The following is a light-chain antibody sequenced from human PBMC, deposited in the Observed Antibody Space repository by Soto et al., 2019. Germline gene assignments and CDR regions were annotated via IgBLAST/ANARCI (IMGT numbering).Light chain of an antibody. V-gene: IGLV1-47*01. CDR3: TAWDDSLSGPV. Sequence: QSVLTQPPSASGTPGQRVTISCSGSGSNIGSRYVYWYRQVPGTAPKLLIYQDSQRPSGFPDRFSGSKSGTSASLAISGLRSEYEADYYCTAWDDSLSGPVFGGGTKLTVL. J-gene: IGLJ3*02. CDR2: QDS. CDR1: GSNIGSRY.